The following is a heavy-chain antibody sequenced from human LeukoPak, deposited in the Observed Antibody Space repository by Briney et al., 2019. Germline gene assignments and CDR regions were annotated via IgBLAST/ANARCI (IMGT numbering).Heavy chain of an antibody. CDR2: ISGSASTI. J-gene: IGHJ4*02. Sequence: GGSLRLSCAASGFIFSDYYMSWIRQAPGKGLEWVSYISGSASTIYYADSVKGRFTISRDNAKNSLYLQMNSLRAEDTAVYYCARDYGGLSAMDVWGQGTLVTVSS. CDR3: ARDYGGLSAMDV. V-gene: IGHV3-11*01. CDR1: GFIFSDYY. D-gene: IGHD4-23*01.